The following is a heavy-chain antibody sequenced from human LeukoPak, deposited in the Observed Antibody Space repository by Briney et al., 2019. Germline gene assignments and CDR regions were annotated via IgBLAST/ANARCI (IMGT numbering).Heavy chain of an antibody. CDR2: IKQDGSEK. CDR1: GFTFSSYW. CDR3: ARGIEYGYNLY. Sequence: GGSLRLSCAASGFTFSSYWMSWVRQAPGKGLEWVANIKQDGSEKYYVGSVKGRFTISRDNAKNSLYLQMNSLRAEDTAVYYCARGIEYGYNLYWGQGTLVTVSS. J-gene: IGHJ4*02. D-gene: IGHD5-24*01. V-gene: IGHV3-7*01.